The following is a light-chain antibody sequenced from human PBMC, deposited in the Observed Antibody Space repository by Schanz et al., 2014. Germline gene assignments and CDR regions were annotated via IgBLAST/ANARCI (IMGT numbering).Light chain of an antibody. Sequence: EIVMTQSPATLSVSPGERATLSCRASQSVSSNLAWYQQKPGQAPRLLIYGASTRATGIPARFSGSGSGTEFTLTISSLQSEDFADYYCQQYNNWPRTFGPGTKVDIK. J-gene: IGKJ3*01. V-gene: IGKV3-15*01. CDR3: QQYNNWPRT. CDR2: GAS. CDR1: QSVSSN.